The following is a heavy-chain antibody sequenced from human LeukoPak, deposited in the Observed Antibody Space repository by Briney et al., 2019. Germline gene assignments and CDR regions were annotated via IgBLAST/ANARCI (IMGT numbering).Heavy chain of an antibody. J-gene: IGHJ6*02. D-gene: IGHD2-2*01. V-gene: IGHV3-74*01. CDR2: INVAGTYT. CDR3: AKEAAKYQLLLGPMYYYYVIDV. Sequence: GGSLRLSCAASGFTFSSYWMYWVRQAPGKGLVWVSHINVAGTYTNHAASVKGRFTLSRDNAKNTLYLQMNSLRDEDTAVYYFAKEAAKYQLLLGPMYYYYVIDVWGQGTTVTV. CDR1: GFTFSSYW.